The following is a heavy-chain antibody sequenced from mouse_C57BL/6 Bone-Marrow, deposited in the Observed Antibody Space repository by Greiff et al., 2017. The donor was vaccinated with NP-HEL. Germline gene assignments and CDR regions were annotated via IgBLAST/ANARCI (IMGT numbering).Heavy chain of an antibody. J-gene: IGHJ3*01. CDR2: ISSGGDYI. CDR1: GFTFSSYA. V-gene: IGHV5-9-1*02. Sequence: EVQGVESGEGLVKPGGSLKLSCAASGFTFSSYAMSWVRQTPEKRLEWVAYISSGGDYIYYADTVKGRFTISRDNARNTLYLQMSSLKSEDTAMYYCTRDGRIYYGPWFAYWGQGTLVTVSA. CDR3: TRDGRIYYGPWFAY. D-gene: IGHD2-1*01.